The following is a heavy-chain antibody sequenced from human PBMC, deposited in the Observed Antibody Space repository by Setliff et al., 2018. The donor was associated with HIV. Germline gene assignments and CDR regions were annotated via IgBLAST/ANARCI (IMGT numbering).Heavy chain of an antibody. Sequence: PSETLSLTCTASGASISSYSWSWIRQSPGKRLEWIGYIHSYGSTDYNPSLESRVTISVDTSKNQLSLKLRSVAAADTAVYYCARGGYRDGYDYWGQGTLVTVSS. J-gene: IGHJ4*02. CDR2: IHSYGST. CDR1: GASISSYS. D-gene: IGHD5-18*01. CDR3: ARGGYRDGYDY. V-gene: IGHV4-59*01.